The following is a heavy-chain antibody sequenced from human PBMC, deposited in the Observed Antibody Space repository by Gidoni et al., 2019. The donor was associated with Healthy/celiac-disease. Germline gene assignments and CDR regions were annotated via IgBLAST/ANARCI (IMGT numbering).Heavy chain of an antibody. CDR2: INHSGST. V-gene: IGHV4-34*01. J-gene: IGHJ6*02. CDR1: GWSFSGYY. CDR3: ARGLGERRYSYGYAPSYGMDV. Sequence: QVQLQQWGAGLLKPSQTLSLTCAVYGWSFSGYYWSWIRQPPGKGLEWIGEINHSGSTNYNPSLKSRVTISVDTSKNQFSLKLSSVTAADTAVYYCARGLGERRYSYGYAPSYGMDVWGQGTTVTVSS. D-gene: IGHD5-18*01.